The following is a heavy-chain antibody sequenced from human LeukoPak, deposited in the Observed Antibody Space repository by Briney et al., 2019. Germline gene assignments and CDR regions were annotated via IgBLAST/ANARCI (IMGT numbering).Heavy chain of an antibody. CDR1: GYTFTGYY. V-gene: IGHV1-2*02. CDR3: ARLASLYDSSGYHWGGY. Sequence: ASVKVSCKASGYTFTGYYIHWVRQAPGQGLEWMGWINPNSGGTNYAQKFQVRGTMTRDTSISTAYMELSRLRSDDTAVYYCARLASLYDSSGYHWGGYWGQGTLVTVSS. J-gene: IGHJ4*02. CDR2: INPNSGGT. D-gene: IGHD3-22*01.